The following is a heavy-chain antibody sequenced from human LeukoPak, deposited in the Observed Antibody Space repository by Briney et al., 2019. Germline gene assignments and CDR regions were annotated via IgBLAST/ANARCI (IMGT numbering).Heavy chain of an antibody. CDR2: IDTAGSAT. Sequence: GGSLRLSCTASGFTFSNFWMHWVRQAPGTGLVWVSGIDTAGSATRYADSVKGRFTISRDSAKNTLFLQINSLRAEDTAVYYCARTGGWLSNFDFWGQGSLVTVSS. J-gene: IGHJ4*02. D-gene: IGHD5-24*01. V-gene: IGHV3-74*01. CDR1: GFTFSNFW. CDR3: ARTGGWLSNFDF.